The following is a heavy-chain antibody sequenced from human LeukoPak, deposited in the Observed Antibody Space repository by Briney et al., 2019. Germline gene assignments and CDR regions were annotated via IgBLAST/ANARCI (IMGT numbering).Heavy chain of an antibody. D-gene: IGHD6-13*01. CDR2: ISISSNYI. CDR1: GFTFSRYS. V-gene: IGHV3-21*01. Sequence: MSGGSLRLSCAASGFTFSRYSMNSVRQAPGKGLEWVSSISISSNYIYYADSVKGRFTISRDNDNNSLFLQMNSLRAEDTAVYYCARAGYSSSWYYYYYYMDVWGKGTTVTVSS. CDR3: ARAGYSSSWYYYYYYMDV. J-gene: IGHJ6*03.